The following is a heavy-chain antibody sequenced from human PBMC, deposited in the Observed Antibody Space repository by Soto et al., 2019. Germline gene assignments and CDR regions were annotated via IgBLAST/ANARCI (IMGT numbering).Heavy chain of an antibody. Sequence: TLSLTCTVSGGSISSGGYYWSWIRQHPGKGLGWIGYIYYSGSTYYNPSRKSRVTISVDTSKNQFSLKLSSVTAADTAAYYCAREGSSSNWFDPWGQGTLVTVSS. CDR1: GGSISSGGYY. CDR3: AREGSSSNWFDP. D-gene: IGHD6-6*01. CDR2: IYYSGST. J-gene: IGHJ5*02. V-gene: IGHV4-31*03.